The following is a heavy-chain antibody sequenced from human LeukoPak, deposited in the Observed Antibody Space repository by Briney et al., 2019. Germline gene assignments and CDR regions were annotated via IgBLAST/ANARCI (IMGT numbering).Heavy chain of an antibody. D-gene: IGHD3-22*01. CDR2: ITGSGDST. J-gene: IGHJ4*02. V-gene: IGHV3-23*01. Sequence: PGGSLRLSCAASGFTFSNYAMSWVRQAPGKGLEWVSAITGSGDSTYYADSVKGRFTISRDNSKNTLYLQMNSLRVEDTAVHYCAKDDYFASSGYSSIADYWGRGTLVTVSS. CDR1: GFTFSNYA. CDR3: AKDDYFASSGYSSIADY.